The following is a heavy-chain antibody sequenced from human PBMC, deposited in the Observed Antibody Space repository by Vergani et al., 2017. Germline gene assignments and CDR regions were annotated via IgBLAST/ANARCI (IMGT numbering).Heavy chain of an antibody. CDR2: ILPILGIA. V-gene: IGHV1-69*02. CDR1: GGTFSSYT. CDR3: ASFCSSTSCFYFDY. D-gene: IGHD2-2*01. Sequence: QVQLVQSGAEVKKPGSSVKVSCKASGGTFSSYTISWVRQAPGQGLEWMGRILPILGIANYAQKFQGRVTITADKSTSTAYMELSSLRAEDTAVYYCASFCSSTSCFYFDYWGQGTLVTVSS. J-gene: IGHJ4*02.